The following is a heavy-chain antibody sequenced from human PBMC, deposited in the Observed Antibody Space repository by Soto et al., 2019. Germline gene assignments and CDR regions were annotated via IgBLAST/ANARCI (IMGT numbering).Heavy chain of an antibody. CDR1: GGSISSGDYY. CDR2: IYYSGST. V-gene: IGHV4-30-4*01. CDR3: ARDIEYSGYDRLFDY. Sequence: PSETLSLTCTVSGGSISSGDYYWSWIRQPPGKGLEWIGYIYYSGSTYYNPSLKSRVTISVDTSKNQFSLKLSSVTAADTAVYYCARDIEYSGYDRLFDYWGQGTLVTVSS. D-gene: IGHD5-12*01. J-gene: IGHJ4*02.